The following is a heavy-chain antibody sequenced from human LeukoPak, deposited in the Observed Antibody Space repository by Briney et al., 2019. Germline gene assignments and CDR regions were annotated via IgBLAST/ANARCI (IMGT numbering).Heavy chain of an antibody. D-gene: IGHD2-15*01. V-gene: IGHV4-59*01. CDR3: ARDLRCSGGSCYFD. CDR1: GGSISSYY. Sequence: SETLSLTCTVSGGSISSYYWSWIRQPPGKGLEWIGYIYYSGSTNYNPSLKSRVTISVDTSKNQFSLKLSSVTAADTAVYYCARDLRCSGGSCYFDWGQGTLVTVSS. J-gene: IGHJ4*02. CDR2: IYYSGST.